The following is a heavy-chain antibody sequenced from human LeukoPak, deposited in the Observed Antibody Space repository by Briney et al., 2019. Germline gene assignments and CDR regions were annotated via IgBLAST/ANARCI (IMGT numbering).Heavy chain of an antibody. D-gene: IGHD1-26*01. V-gene: IGHV6-1*01. CDR1: GDSVSSNSAA. Sequence: SQTLSLTCAFSGDSVSSNSAAWNWIRQSPARGVEWLERIYYRSKWYNEYAASVKSRITINPNTSKNQFSLQLNSVTPEDTAVYYCARDLESGSYEHYFDYWGQGTLVTVSS. CDR2: IYYRSKWYN. J-gene: IGHJ4*02. CDR3: ARDLESGSYEHYFDY.